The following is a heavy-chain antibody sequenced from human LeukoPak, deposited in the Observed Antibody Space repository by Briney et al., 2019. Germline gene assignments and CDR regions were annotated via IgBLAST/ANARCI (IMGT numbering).Heavy chain of an antibody. CDR3: ARGSDIVVVPAPLPFDY. CDR2: IYYRGST. D-gene: IGHD2-2*01. CDR1: GGSISSYY. Sequence: PSETLSLTCTVSGGSISSYYWSWIRQPPGKGLEWIGYIYYRGSTNYNPSLKSRVTISVDTSKNQFSLKLSSVTAADTAVYYCARGSDIVVVPAPLPFDYWGQGTLVTVSS. V-gene: IGHV4-59*08. J-gene: IGHJ4*02.